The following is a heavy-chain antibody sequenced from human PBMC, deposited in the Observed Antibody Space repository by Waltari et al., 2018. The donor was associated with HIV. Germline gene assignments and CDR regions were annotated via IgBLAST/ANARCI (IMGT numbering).Heavy chain of an antibody. D-gene: IGHD2-8*01. CDR3: AGRSPARRLNWFDP. CDR1: GFTFSSYW. J-gene: IGHJ5*02. V-gene: IGHV3-7*01. Sequence: EVQLVESGGGLVQPGGSLRLSCAASGFTFSSYWMSWVRQAPGKELEWGANIKQDGSEKYYVDSMKGRFTIARDNAKNSLYLQINSLRAEDTAVYYCAGRSPARRLNWFDPWGQGTLVIVSS. CDR2: IKQDGSEK.